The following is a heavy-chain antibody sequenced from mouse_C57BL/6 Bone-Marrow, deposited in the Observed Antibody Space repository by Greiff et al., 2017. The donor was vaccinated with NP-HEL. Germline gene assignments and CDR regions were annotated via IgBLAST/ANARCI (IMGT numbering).Heavy chain of an antibody. Sequence: QFQLQQPGAELVMPGASVKLSCKASGYTFTSYWMHWVKQRPGQGLEWIGEIDPSDSYTNYNQKFKGKSTLTVDKSSSTAYMQLSSLTSEDSAVYYCARTCYYGSPFAYWGQGTLVTVSA. CDR3: ARTCYYGSPFAY. V-gene: IGHV1-69*01. D-gene: IGHD1-1*01. CDR1: GYTFTSYW. J-gene: IGHJ3*01. CDR2: IDPSDSYT.